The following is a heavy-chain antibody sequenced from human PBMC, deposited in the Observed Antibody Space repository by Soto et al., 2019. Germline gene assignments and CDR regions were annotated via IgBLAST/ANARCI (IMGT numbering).Heavy chain of an antibody. J-gene: IGHJ3*02. Sequence: PSETLSLTCTVSGGSISSGDYYWSWIRQPPGKGLEWIGYIYYSGSTYYNPSLKSRVTISVDTSKNQFSLKLSSVTAADTAVYYCARGRDGYNFDAFDIWGQVTMVTVSS. CDR1: GGSISSGDYY. D-gene: IGHD5-12*01. CDR2: IYYSGST. V-gene: IGHV4-30-4*01. CDR3: ARGRDGYNFDAFDI.